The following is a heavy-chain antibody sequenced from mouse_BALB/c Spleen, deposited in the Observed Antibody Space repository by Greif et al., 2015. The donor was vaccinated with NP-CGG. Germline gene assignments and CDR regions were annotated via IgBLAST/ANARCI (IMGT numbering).Heavy chain of an antibody. V-gene: IGHV2-6-1*01. D-gene: IGHD2-14*01. CDR3: ARHRYDDYYAMDY. J-gene: IGHJ4*01. Sequence: VKLLESGPGLVAPSQSLSITCTISGFSLTSYGVHWVRQPPGKGLEWLGVIWSDGSTTYNSALKSRLSISKDNSKSXVFLKMNSLQTDDTAMYYCARHRYDDYYAMDYWGQGTSVTVSS. CDR1: GFSLTSYG. CDR2: IWSDGST.